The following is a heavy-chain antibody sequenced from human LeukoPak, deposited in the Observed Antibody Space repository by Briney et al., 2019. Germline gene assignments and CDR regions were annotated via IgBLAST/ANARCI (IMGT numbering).Heavy chain of an antibody. CDR3: AKGPAKLAAAGYYFDY. Sequence: PGGSLRLSCAAFGFTFSSYGMHWVRQAPGKGLEWVAFIRYDGSNKYYADSVKGRFTISRDNSKNTLYLQMNSLRAEDTAVYYCAKGPAKLAAAGYYFDYWGQGTLVTVSS. D-gene: IGHD6-13*01. V-gene: IGHV3-30*02. J-gene: IGHJ4*02. CDR2: IRYDGSNK. CDR1: GFTFSSYG.